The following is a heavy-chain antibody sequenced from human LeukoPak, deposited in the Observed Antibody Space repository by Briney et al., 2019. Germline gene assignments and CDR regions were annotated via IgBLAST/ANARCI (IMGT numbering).Heavy chain of an antibody. CDR3: ATVALGEDCTNGVCFLFDY. D-gene: IGHD2-8*01. CDR2: FDPEDGET. Sequence: ASVKVSCTVSGYTLTELSMHWVRQAPGKGLEWMGGFDPEDGETIYAQKFQGRVTMTEDTSTDTAYMELSSLRSEDTAVYYCATVALGEDCTNGVCFLFDYWGQGTLVTVSS. J-gene: IGHJ4*02. V-gene: IGHV1-24*01. CDR1: GYTLTELS.